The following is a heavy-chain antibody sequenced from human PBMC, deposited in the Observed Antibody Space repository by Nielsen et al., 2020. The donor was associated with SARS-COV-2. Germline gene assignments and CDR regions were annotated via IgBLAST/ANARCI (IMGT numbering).Heavy chain of an antibody. J-gene: IGHJ4*02. Sequence: SETLSLTCAVYGGSFSGYYWSWIRQPPGKGLEWIGEINHSGSTNYNPSLKSRVTISVDTSKNQFSLKLSSVTAADTAVYYCASQRSRYCSGGSCSTFDYWGQGTLVTVSS. V-gene: IGHV4-34*01. CDR3: ASQRSRYCSGGSCSTFDY. CDR1: GGSFSGYY. CDR2: INHSGST. D-gene: IGHD2-15*01.